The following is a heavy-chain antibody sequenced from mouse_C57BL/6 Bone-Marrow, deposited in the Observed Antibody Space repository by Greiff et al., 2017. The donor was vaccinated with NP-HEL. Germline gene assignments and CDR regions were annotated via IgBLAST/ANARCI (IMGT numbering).Heavy chain of an antibody. J-gene: IGHJ3*01. V-gene: IGHV1-26*01. Sequence: VQLQQSGPELVKPGASVKISCKASGYTFTDYYMNWVKQSHGKSLEWIGDINPNNGGTSYNQKFKGKATLTVDKSSSTAYMELRSLTSEDSAVYYCARSDYYGSSIAYWGQGTLVTVSA. D-gene: IGHD1-1*01. CDR1: GYTFTDYY. CDR3: ARSDYYGSSIAY. CDR2: INPNNGGT.